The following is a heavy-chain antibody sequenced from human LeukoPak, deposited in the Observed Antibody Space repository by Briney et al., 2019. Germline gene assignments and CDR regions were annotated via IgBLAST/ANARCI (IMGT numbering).Heavy chain of an antibody. V-gene: IGHV4-61*01. CDR3: ARALMSWWAFDI. CDR2: IYYSGST. J-gene: IGHJ3*02. CDR1: GGSISSGSYY. Sequence: PSQTLSLTCTVSGGSISSGSYYWSWIRQPPGKGLEWIGYIYYSGSTNYNPSLKSRVTISVDTSKNQFSLKLSSVTAADTAVYYCARALMSWWAFDIWAKGQWSPSLQ. D-gene: IGHD2-15*01.